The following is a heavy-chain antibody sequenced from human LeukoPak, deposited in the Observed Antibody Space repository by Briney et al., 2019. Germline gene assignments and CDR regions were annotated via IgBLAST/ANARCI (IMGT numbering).Heavy chain of an antibody. CDR1: GFTFSTYS. Sequence: GGSLRLSCAASGFTFSTYSMNWVRQAPGKGLELVSSIGGSRNYLYYADSVKGRFTISRDNAKNSLYLQMNNLRAEDTALYYCARDSAPPYAWGTYSAFDNWGQGTMVTVSS. CDR2: IGGSRNYL. J-gene: IGHJ3*02. V-gene: IGHV3-21*01. D-gene: IGHD3-10*01. CDR3: ARDSAPPYAWGTYSAFDN.